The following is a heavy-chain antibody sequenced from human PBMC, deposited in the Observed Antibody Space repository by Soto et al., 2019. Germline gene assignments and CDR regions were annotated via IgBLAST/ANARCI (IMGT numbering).Heavy chain of an antibody. D-gene: IGHD6-19*01. CDR3: ARDAQPKGVAADGASDY. CDR1: GYTFKNYG. V-gene: IGHV1-18*01. J-gene: IGHJ4*02. Sequence: QVQLVQSGPEVKNPGASVKVSCKASGYTFKNYGIKWVRQAPGQGLEWVGWITTYNGNRYSAEKFQGRVTMNTDTSTSTTYRELKSLTSDDTGVYYCARDAQPKGVAADGASDYWGQGTLVTVSS. CDR2: ITTYNGNR.